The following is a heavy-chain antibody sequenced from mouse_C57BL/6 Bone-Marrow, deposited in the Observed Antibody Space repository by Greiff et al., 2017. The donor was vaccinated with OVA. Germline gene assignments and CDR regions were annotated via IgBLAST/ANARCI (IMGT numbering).Heavy chain of an antibody. Sequence: DVKLVESGGDLVKPGGSLKLSCAASGFTFSSYGMSWVRQTPDKRLEWVATISSGGSYTYYPDSVKGRFTISRDNAKNTLYLQMSSLKSEDTAMYYCARHRSSSYVGFDVWGTGTTVTVSS. CDR1: GFTFSSYG. CDR2: ISSGGSYT. J-gene: IGHJ1*03. V-gene: IGHV5-6*02. CDR3: ARHRSSSYVGFDV. D-gene: IGHD1-1*01.